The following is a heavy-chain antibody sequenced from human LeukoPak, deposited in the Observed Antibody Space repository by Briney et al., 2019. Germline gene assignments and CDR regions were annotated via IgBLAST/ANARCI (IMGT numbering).Heavy chain of an antibody. CDR3: ARHFGEPYYYYMDV. J-gene: IGHJ6*03. D-gene: IGHD3-10*01. CDR2: IYYSGST. V-gene: IGHV4-39*01. Sequence: PSETLSLTCTVSGGSISSSSYYWGWIRQPPGTGLEWIGSIYYSGSTYYNPSLKSRVTISVDTSKNQFSLKLSSVTAADTAVYYCARHFGEPYYYYMDVWGKGTTVTISS. CDR1: GGSISSSSYY.